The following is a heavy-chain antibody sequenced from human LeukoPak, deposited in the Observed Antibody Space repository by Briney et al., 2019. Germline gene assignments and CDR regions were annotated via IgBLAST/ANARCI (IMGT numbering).Heavy chain of an antibody. CDR3: VRGEQQLGYFDY. D-gene: IGHD6-13*01. CDR1: GFTFSRYD. Sequence: GRSLRLSCAASGFTFSRYDMHWVRRAPGKGLEWVAVIWYDGSKKYCADSVKGRITISRDNTKNTVDLQMNSLRAEETAVYYCVRGEQQLGYFDYWGQGTLVTVSS. V-gene: IGHV3-33*01. J-gene: IGHJ4*02. CDR2: IWYDGSKK.